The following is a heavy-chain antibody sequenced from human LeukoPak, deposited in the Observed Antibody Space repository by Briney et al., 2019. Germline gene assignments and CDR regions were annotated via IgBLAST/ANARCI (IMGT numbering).Heavy chain of an antibody. J-gene: IGHJ4*02. D-gene: IGHD3-22*01. V-gene: IGHV4-61*08. CDR3: ARIRRYYYDRSGYSNY. CDR1: GGSVNSGDYY. CDR2: MYYGGST. Sequence: SETLSLTCTVSGGSVNSGDYYWSWIRQPPGKGLECIGYMYYGGSTNYHPSLKSRVTISVDTSKNQFSLKLSSVTAADTAVYYCARIRRYYYDRSGYSNYWGQGTLVTVS.